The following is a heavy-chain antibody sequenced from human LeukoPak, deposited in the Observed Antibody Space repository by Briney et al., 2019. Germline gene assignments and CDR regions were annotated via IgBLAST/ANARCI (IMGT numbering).Heavy chain of an antibody. CDR3: ASQGEDSYGAIDY. Sequence: PGGSLRLSCVASGFTFGKYWMSWVRQAPGKGLEWVSSISSSSSYIYYADSVKGRFTISRDNAKNSLYLQMNSLRAEDTAVYYCASQGEDSYGAIDYWGQGTLVTVPS. CDR1: GFTFGKYW. V-gene: IGHV3-21*01. J-gene: IGHJ4*02. CDR2: ISSSSSYI. D-gene: IGHD5-18*01.